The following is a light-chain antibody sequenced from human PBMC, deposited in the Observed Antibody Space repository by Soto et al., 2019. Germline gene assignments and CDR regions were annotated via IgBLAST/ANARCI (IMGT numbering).Light chain of an antibody. V-gene: IGKV3-11*01. Sequence: TQSPSFLSASVGDRATLSCRASPSVTSNLAWYQQALGQAPRLLLYDASNRAAGIPARFSGSGSGTDFTLTISSLEPEDFAVYYCQQRSNWPWTFGQGTKVDI. CDR1: PSVTSN. CDR2: DAS. CDR3: QQRSNWPWT. J-gene: IGKJ1*01.